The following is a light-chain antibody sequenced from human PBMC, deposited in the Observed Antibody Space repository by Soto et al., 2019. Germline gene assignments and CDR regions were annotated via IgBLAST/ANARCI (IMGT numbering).Light chain of an antibody. CDR3: AAWDDSLNGHAV. CDR2: SNN. CDR1: RSNIGSNP. Sequence: QAVVTQPPSASGTPGQRVTISCSGSRSNIGSNPVNWYQQLPGTAPKLLIYSNNQRPSGVPDRFSGSKSGTSASLAISGLQSEDEADYYCAAWDDSLNGHAVFGGGTQLTVL. V-gene: IGLV1-44*01. J-gene: IGLJ7*01.